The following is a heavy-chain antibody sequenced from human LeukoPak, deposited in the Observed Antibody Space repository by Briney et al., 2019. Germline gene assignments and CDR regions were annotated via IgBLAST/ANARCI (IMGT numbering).Heavy chain of an antibody. V-gene: IGHV3-15*01. D-gene: IGHD3-22*01. CDR3: ARVNYYDTTGPVRGGVDY. Sequence: GGSLRLSCAASGFTLSNAWMNWVRQAPGKGLEWVGLIKSKTNGETRDYAAPVKGRFTISRDDSDNTLYLQMNSLKTEDTAVYYCARVNYYDTTGPVRGGVDYGGQGTLVTVSS. CDR2: IKSKTNGETR. CDR1: GFTLSNAW. J-gene: IGHJ4*02.